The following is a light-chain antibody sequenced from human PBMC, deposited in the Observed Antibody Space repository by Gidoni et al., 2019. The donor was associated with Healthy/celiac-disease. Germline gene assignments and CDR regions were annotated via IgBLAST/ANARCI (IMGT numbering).Light chain of an antibody. J-gene: IGKJ1*01. V-gene: IGKV1-27*01. CDR2: AAS. Sequence: DIQMTQSPSSLSASVGDSVTITCRASQGISNYLAWYQQKPGKVPKLLIYAASTLQSGVPSRFSGSGSGTDFTPTISSLQPEDVATYYCQKYNSAPRTFGQGTKVEIK. CDR3: QKYNSAPRT. CDR1: QGISNY.